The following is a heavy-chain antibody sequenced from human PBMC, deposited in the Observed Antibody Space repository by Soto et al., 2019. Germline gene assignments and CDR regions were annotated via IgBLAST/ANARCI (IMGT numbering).Heavy chain of an antibody. CDR3: AREQQWLSWFDP. CDR1: GFTFSSYS. CDR2: ISSSSSYI. D-gene: IGHD6-19*01. J-gene: IGHJ5*02. V-gene: IGHV3-21*01. Sequence: GGSLRLSCAASGFTFSSYSMNWVRQAPGKGLEWVSSISSSSSYIYYADSVKGRFTISRDNAKSSLYLQMNSLRAEDTAVYYCAREQQWLSWFDPWGQGTLVTVSS.